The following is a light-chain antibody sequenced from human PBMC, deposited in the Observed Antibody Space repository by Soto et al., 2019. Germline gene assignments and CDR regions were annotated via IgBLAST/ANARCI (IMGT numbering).Light chain of an antibody. Sequence: QSVLTQPPSVSAAPGQKVTISCSGSSSNIGNNYVSWYQQLPGTAPKLLIYDNNKRPSGIPDRFSGSKSGTSATLGITGLQTGDEAEYYCGTWASSLRAVVFGGGTKVTVL. J-gene: IGLJ2*01. CDR2: DNN. CDR1: SSNIGNNY. V-gene: IGLV1-51*01. CDR3: GTWASSLRAVV.